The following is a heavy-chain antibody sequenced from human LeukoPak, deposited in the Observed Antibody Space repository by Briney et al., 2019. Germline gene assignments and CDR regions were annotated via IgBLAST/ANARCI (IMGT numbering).Heavy chain of an antibody. V-gene: IGHV3-7*01. J-gene: IGHJ6*02. CDR1: GFTFSSYW. CDR2: IKQDGSEK. CDR3: ARDKYSSGWYTIYYGMDV. Sequence: GGSLRLSCAASGFTFSSYWMSWVRQAPGKGLEWVANIKQDGSEKYYVDSVKGRFTISRDNAKNSLYLQMNSLRAEDTAVYYCARDKYSSGWYTIYYGMDVWGQGTTVTVSS. D-gene: IGHD6-19*01.